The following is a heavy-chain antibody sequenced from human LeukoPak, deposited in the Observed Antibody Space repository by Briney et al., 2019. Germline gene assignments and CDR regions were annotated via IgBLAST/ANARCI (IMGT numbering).Heavy chain of an antibody. CDR2: FDPEDGET. J-gene: IGHJ4*02. CDR3: ARDRIAAAVLDH. CDR1: GYTLTELS. D-gene: IGHD6-13*01. V-gene: IGHV1-24*01. Sequence: ASVKVSCKVSGYTLTELSMHWVRQAPGKGLEWMGGFDPEDGETIYAQKFQGGVAMTTDTSTSTAYMELRSLRSDDTAVYFCARDRIAAAVLDHWGQGTLVTVSS.